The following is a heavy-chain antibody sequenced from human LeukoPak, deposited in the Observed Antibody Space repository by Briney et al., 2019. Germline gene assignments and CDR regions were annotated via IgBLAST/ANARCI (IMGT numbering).Heavy chain of an antibody. D-gene: IGHD3-22*01. CDR3: AKDSYYDSSGYFDY. CDR2: ISWNSGSI. J-gene: IGHJ4*02. V-gene: IGHV3-9*01. Sequence: PGRSLRLSCAASGFTFDDYAMHWVRQAPGKGLEWVSGISWNSGSIGYADSVKGRFTISRDNAKNSLYLQINSLRAEDTALYYCAKDSYYDSSGYFDYWGQGTLVTVSS. CDR1: GFTFDDYA.